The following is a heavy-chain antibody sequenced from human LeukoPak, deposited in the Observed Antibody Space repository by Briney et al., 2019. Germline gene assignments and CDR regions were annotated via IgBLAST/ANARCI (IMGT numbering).Heavy chain of an antibody. CDR2: IYTSGST. Sequence: KPSETLSLTCTVSGGSISSYYWSWIRQPPGKGLEWIGYIYTSGSTNYNPSLKSRVTISVDTSKNQFSLKLRSVTAADTAVYYCARLVGDIYYDLRFDPWGQGALVTVSS. V-gene: IGHV4-4*09. CDR3: ARLVGDIYYDLRFDP. CDR1: GGSISSYY. D-gene: IGHD3-3*01. J-gene: IGHJ5*02.